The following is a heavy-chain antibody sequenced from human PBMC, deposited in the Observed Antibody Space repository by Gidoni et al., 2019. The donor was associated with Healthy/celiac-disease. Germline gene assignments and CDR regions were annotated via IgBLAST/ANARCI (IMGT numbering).Heavy chain of an antibody. V-gene: IGHV5-10-1*03. CDR2: IDPSDSDT. CDR3: ARLDTAMVIND. D-gene: IGHD5-18*01. CDR1: GYSFPSYW. J-gene: IGHJ4*02. Sequence: EVPLVHSGAAVTKPGASLTLSCQRSGYSFPSYWISWVRQMPGKGLEWLGRIDPSDSDTNYSPSFQGHVTISADKSISTAYLQWSSLKASDTAMYYCARLDTAMVINDWGQGTLVTVSS.